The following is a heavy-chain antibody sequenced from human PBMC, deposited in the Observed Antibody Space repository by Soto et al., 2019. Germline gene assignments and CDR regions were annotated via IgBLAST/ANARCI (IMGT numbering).Heavy chain of an antibody. J-gene: IGHJ6*02. V-gene: IGHV3-23*01. CDR2: ISGSGVST. D-gene: IGHD3-3*01. CDR3: AKAVSLFFCQKGYYHYRMYF. Sequence: GGSLRLSCAASGFTFSSFAMSWVRQAPGKGLEWVSAISGSGVSTYYADSVKGRFTISRDNSKNTLYLQMNSLRAEDTAVYYCAKAVSLFFCQKGYYHYRMYFWGQGSTVPVSS. CDR1: GFTFSSFA.